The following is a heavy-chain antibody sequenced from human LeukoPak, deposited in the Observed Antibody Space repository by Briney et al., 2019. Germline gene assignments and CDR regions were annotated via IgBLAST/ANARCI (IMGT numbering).Heavy chain of an antibody. CDR2: INHSGST. V-gene: IGHV4-34*01. CDR1: GGSFSGYY. CDR3: ARRSYNSPFRY. Sequence: PSETLSLTCAVYGGSFSGYYWSWIRQPPGKGLEWIGEINHSGSTNYNPSLKSRVTISVDTSKNHFSLNLRSVTAADTAVYYCARRSYNSPFRYWGQGTPVTVSS. J-gene: IGHJ4*02. D-gene: IGHD5-24*01.